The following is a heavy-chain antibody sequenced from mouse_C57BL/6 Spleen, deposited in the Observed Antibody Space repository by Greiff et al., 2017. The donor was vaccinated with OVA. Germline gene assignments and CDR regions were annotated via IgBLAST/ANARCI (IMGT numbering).Heavy chain of an antibody. Sequence: QVQLKQSGAELVRPGASVTLSCKASGYTFTDYEMHWVKQTPVHGLEWIGAIDPETGGTAYNQKFKGKAILTADKSSSTAYMELRSLTSEDSAVYYCTRRGDGYPPFAYWGQGTLVTVSA. CDR2: IDPETGGT. CDR1: GYTFTDYE. V-gene: IGHV1-15*01. CDR3: TRRGDGYPPFAY. D-gene: IGHD2-3*01. J-gene: IGHJ3*01.